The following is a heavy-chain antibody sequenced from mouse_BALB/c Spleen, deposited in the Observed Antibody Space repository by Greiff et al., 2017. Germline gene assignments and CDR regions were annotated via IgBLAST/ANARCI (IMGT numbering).Heavy chain of an antibody. V-gene: IGHV2-4-1*01. D-gene: IGHD2-1*01. Sequence: VKLMESGPGLVQPSQSLSITCTVSGFSLTSYGVHWVRQSPGKGLEWLGVIWSGGSTDYNAAFISRLSISKDNSKSQVFFKMNSLQADDTAIYYCASYGNPGYYAMDYWGQGTSVTVSS. CDR2: IWSGGST. CDR1: GFSLTSYG. J-gene: IGHJ4*01. CDR3: ASYGNPGYYAMDY.